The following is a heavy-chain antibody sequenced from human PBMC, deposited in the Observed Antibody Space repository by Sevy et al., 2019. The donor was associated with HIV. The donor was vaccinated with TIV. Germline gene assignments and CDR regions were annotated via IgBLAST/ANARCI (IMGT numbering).Heavy chain of an antibody. Sequence: GGYLRLSCAASGFSFSTYWMTWVRQAPGKGLEWVATMNQDGTERDYLDSVKGRFTISRDNTKTSLFLQMNSLSAEDTGVYYCVREGLRGFSYSLDCWGQGTLVTVSS. CDR3: VREGLRGFSYSLDC. J-gene: IGHJ4*02. CDR1: GFSFSTYW. D-gene: IGHD5-18*01. CDR2: MNQDGTER. V-gene: IGHV3-7*01.